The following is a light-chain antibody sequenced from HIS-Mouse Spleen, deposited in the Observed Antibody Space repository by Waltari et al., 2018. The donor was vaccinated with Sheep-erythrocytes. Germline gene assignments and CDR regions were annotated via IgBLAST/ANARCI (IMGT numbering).Light chain of an antibody. J-gene: IGLJ3*02. CDR1: SSNRGSTD. CDR2: RNN. Sequence: SVLTQPPSASWPPGQRVTIPCSGRSSNRGSTDLSCSQQLPGTAPKLLIYRNNQRPSGVPDRFSGSKSGTSASLAISGLRSEDEADYYCAAWDDSLSGNWVFGGGTKVTVL. V-gene: IGLV1-47*01. CDR3: AAWDDSLSGNWV.